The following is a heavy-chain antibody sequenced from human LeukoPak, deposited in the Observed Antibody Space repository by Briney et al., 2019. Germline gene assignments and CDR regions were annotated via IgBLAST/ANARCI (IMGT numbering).Heavy chain of an antibody. D-gene: IGHD1-26*01. CDR3: AADSPGGFYPIDL. Sequence: GGSLRLSCVASGFAFNTAWMAWVRQSPGKGLEWVGCIKSKADGETTHYTAPVKGRFIISRDDSKNTLHLQMNSLKTEDTAVYYCAADSPGGFYPIDLWGQGALVTVSS. CDR2: IKSKADGETT. V-gene: IGHV3-15*01. J-gene: IGHJ5*02. CDR1: GFAFNTAW.